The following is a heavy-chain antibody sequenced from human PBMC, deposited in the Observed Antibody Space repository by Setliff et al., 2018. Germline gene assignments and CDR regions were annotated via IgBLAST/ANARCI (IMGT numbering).Heavy chain of an antibody. V-gene: IGHV4-34*01. CDR1: GGSFSGYY. CDR3: ARVVPAAMYFDY. D-gene: IGHD2-2*01. CDR2: INHSGST. Sequence: SETLSLTCAVYGGSFSGYYWNWIRQPPGKGLEWIGEINHSGSTNYNPSLKSRVTISVDTSKNQFSLKLSSVTAADTAVYYCARVVPAAMYFDYWGQGTLVTVS. J-gene: IGHJ4*02.